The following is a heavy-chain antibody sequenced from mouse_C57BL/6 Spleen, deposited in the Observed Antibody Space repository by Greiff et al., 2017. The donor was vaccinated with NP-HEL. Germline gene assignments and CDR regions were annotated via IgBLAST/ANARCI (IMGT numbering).Heavy chain of an antibody. CDR3: ARNYYGSSYGYFDV. CDR2: ISSGSSTI. Sequence: EVMLVESGGGLVKPGGSLKLSCAASGFTFSDYGMHWVRQAPEKGLEWVAYISSGSSTIYYADTVKGRFTLSRDNAKNTLFLQMTSLRSEDTAMYYCARNYYGSSYGYFDVWGTGTTVTVSS. CDR1: GFTFSDYG. D-gene: IGHD1-1*01. V-gene: IGHV5-17*01. J-gene: IGHJ1*03.